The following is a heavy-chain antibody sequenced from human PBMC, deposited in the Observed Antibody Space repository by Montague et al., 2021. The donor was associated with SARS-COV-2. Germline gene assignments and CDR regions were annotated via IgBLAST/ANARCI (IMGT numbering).Heavy chain of an antibody. D-gene: IGHD3-3*01. CDR3: ARGGECYDFWSGYYKGDWFDP. V-gene: IGHV4-38-2*02. Sequence: SETLSLTCTVSGYSIISGYYWGWIRQPPGKGLEWIGSIYHSGSTYYNPXXKSRVTISVDTSKNQFSLKLSSATAADTAVYYCARGGECYDFWSGYYKGDWFDPWGQGTLVTVSS. CDR1: GYSIISGYY. J-gene: IGHJ5*02. CDR2: IYHSGST.